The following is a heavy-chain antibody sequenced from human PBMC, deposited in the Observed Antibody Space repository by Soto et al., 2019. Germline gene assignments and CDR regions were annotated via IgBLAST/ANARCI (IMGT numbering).Heavy chain of an antibody. CDR1: GFTFNTYG. Sequence: QVQLVESGGAVVQPGMSLRLSCAASGFTFNTYGMYWVRQAPGKGLEWVAAISYDGSNKYHADSVKGRFTISRDNSKNTLYLQMNSLRVEDTAVYYCAKDIVRYTYGACDYWGQGALVTVSS. CDR3: AKDIVRYTYGACDY. CDR2: ISYDGSNK. J-gene: IGHJ4*02. V-gene: IGHV3-30*18. D-gene: IGHD5-18*01.